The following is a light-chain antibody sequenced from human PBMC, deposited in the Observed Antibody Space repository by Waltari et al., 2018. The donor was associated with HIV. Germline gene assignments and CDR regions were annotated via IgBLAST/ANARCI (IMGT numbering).Light chain of an antibody. CDR2: YDS. CDR3: QVWERNTDHYV. V-gene: IGLV3-21*01. Sequence: SYVLTQPPSVSVAPGKTATITCGGLHSGGKSVHWYQQKPGQAPVLVISYDSDRPSGIPERFSGANSGNTATLTISRVEAGDEADYFCQVWERNTDHYVFGGGTKVTVL. CDR1: HSGGKS. J-gene: IGLJ1*01.